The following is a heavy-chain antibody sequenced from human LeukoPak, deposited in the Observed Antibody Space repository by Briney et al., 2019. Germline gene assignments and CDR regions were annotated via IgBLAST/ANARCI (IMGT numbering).Heavy chain of an antibody. D-gene: IGHD3-10*01. CDR1: GYTFTGYY. J-gene: IGHJ4*02. V-gene: IGHV1-2*02. CDR2: INPNSGGT. Sequence: ASVKVSCKASGYTFTGYYMHWVRQAPGQGLEWMGWINPNSGGTNYAQKFQGRVTMTRDTSISTAYMELSRLRSDDTAVYYCARETGEGVQLTDYWGQGTLVTVSS. CDR3: ARETGEGVQLTDY.